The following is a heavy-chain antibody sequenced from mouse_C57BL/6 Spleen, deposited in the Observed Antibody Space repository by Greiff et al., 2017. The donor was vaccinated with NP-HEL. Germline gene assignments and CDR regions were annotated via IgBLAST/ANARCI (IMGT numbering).Heavy chain of an antibody. V-gene: IGHV1-80*01. CDR2: IYPCDGDT. Sequence: QVQLQQPGAELVKPGASVKISCKASGYAFSSYWMHWVKQRPGQGLEWIGQIYPCDGDTNYNGKFKGKATLTVDKSSSTAYMQLSSLTSEDSAVYYCAKGGEYAPYAMDYWGQGTTVTVSS. CDR3: AKGGEYAPYAMDY. D-gene: IGHD2-13*01. J-gene: IGHJ4*01. CDR1: GYAFSSYW.